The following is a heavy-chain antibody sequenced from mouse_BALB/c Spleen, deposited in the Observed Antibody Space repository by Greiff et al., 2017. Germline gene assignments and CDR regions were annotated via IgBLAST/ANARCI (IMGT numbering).Heavy chain of an antibody. V-gene: IGHV2-9*02. Sequence: VKLQESGPGLVAPSQSLSITCTVSGFSLTSYGVHWVRQPPGKGLEWLGVIWAGGSTNYNSALMSRLSISKDNSKSQVFLKMNSLQTDDTAMYYCAREGYGSSYVGAYWGQGTLVTVSA. CDR3: AREGYGSSYVGAY. CDR1: GFSLTSYG. J-gene: IGHJ3*01. D-gene: IGHD1-1*01. CDR2: IWAGGST.